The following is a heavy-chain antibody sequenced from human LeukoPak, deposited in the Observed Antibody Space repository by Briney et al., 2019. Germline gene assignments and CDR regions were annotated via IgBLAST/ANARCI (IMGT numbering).Heavy chain of an antibody. J-gene: IGHJ3*02. CDR3: AKAFASGSYDASDI. CDR2: ISGRDGST. V-gene: IGHV3-23*01. Sequence: GGSLRLSCAASGFTFRSYAMNWVRQAPGKGLEWVSGISGRDGSTYYADSVKGRFTISRDSSKSTLYLQMHSLRAEDTAVYYCAKAFASGSYDASDIWGQGTLVTVS. D-gene: IGHD3-10*01. CDR1: GFTFRSYA.